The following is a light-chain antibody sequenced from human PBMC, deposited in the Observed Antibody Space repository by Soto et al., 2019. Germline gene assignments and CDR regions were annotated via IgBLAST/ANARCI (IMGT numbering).Light chain of an antibody. V-gene: IGKV1-27*01. CDR3: EKYTNVPA. Sequence: DIQMTQSPSSLSASVGDRVTITCRASQGISNYLAWYQQIPGKVPKLLISAASTLQSGVPSRFSGRGSGTDFTLTISSLQPGDVATYYCEKYTNVPAFGGGTKVEIK. CDR2: AAS. J-gene: IGKJ4*01. CDR1: QGISNY.